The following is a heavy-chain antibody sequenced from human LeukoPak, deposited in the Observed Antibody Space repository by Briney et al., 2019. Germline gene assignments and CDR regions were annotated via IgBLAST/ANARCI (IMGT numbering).Heavy chain of an antibody. V-gene: IGHV4-39*01. D-gene: IGHD2-21*02. CDR2: IYYSGST. CDR1: GGSISSSSYY. Sequence: PSETLSLTCTVSGGSISSSSYYWGWIRQPPGKGLEWIGSIYYSGSTYYNPSLKSRATISLNTSKNQFSLKLSSVTAADTSVYYCARHGAVVVTDMTLPGALFAPWGQGALVTVSS. J-gene: IGHJ5*02. CDR3: ARHGAVVVTDMTLPGALFAP.